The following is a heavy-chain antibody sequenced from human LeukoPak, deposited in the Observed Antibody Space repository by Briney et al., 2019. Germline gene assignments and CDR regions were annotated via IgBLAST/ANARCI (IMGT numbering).Heavy chain of an antibody. Sequence: ASVKVSCKASGGTFSSYAISWVRQAPGQGLEWMGGIIPIFGTANYAQKFQGRVTITADESTSTAYMELSSLRSEDTAVYYCAREGDIVVVRPDYYHGMDVWGQGTTVTVSS. CDR3: AREGDIVVVRPDYYHGMDV. CDR2: IIPIFGTA. CDR1: GGTFSSYA. D-gene: IGHD2-2*01. J-gene: IGHJ6*02. V-gene: IGHV1-69*01.